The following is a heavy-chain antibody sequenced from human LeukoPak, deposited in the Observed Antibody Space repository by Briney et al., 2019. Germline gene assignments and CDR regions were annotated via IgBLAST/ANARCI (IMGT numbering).Heavy chain of an antibody. J-gene: IGHJ4*02. CDR1: GFTFSSYG. CDR3: AKGPQDILTGYGDY. V-gene: IGHV3-23*01. Sequence: GGSLRLSCAASGFTFSSYGMSWVRQAPGKGLEWVSAISGSGGSTYYADSVKGRFTISRDNSKNTLCLQMNSLRAEDTAVYYCAKGPQDILTGYGDYWGQGTLVTVSS. CDR2: ISGSGGST. D-gene: IGHD3-9*01.